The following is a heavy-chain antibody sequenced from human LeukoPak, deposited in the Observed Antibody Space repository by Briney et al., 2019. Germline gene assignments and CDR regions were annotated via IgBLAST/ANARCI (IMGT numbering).Heavy chain of an antibody. D-gene: IGHD5-12*01. V-gene: IGHV3-48*03. J-gene: IGHJ4*02. Sequence: GGSLRLSCAASGFTFCRHGINWVRQAPGKGLEWVSGISPSGSISYYADSVKGRFTISRDNAKNSLYLQMNSLRAEDTAVYYCAGVATTQTFDYWGQGTLVTVSS. CDR2: ISPSGSIS. CDR1: GFTFCRHG. CDR3: AGVATTQTFDY.